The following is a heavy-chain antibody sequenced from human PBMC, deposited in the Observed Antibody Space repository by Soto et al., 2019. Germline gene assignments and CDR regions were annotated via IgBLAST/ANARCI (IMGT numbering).Heavy chain of an antibody. V-gene: IGHV3-30*18. Sequence: QVQLVESGGGVVQPGRSLRLSCAASGFTFSSYGMHWVRQAPGKGLEWVAVISYDGSNKYYADSVKGRFTISRDNSKNTMYLQMNSLRAEDTAVYYCAKDAGIAAAGPKYYYYGMDVWGQGTTVTVSS. CDR3: AKDAGIAAAGPKYYYYGMDV. J-gene: IGHJ6*02. CDR1: GFTFSSYG. CDR2: ISYDGSNK. D-gene: IGHD6-13*01.